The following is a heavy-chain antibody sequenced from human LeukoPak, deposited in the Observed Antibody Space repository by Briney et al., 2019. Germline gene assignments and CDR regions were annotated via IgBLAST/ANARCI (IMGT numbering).Heavy chain of an antibody. CDR2: ISSSSYI. CDR1: GFTFSSYS. Sequence: GGSLRLSCAASGFTFSSYSMNWVRQAPGKGLEWVSSISSSSYIYYADSVKGRFTISRDNAKNSLYLQMNSLRAEDTAVYYCARDRWATIFGVGHWGQGTLVTVSS. V-gene: IGHV3-21*01. J-gene: IGHJ4*02. D-gene: IGHD3-3*01. CDR3: ARDRWATIFGVGH.